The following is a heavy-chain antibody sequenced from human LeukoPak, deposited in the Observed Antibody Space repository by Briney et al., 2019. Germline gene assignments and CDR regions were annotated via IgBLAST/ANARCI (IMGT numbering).Heavy chain of an antibody. J-gene: IGHJ4*02. D-gene: IGHD3-10*01. CDR2: IYPGDSDT. CDR3: ARHIEYYYGSGSYFDY. Sequence: GESLKITCKGSGYSFTSYWIGWVRQMPGKGLEWMGIIYPGDSDTRYSPSFQGQVTISADKSISTAYLQWSSLKASDTAMYYCARHIEYYYGSGSYFDYWGQGTLVTVSS. V-gene: IGHV5-51*01. CDR1: GYSFTSYW.